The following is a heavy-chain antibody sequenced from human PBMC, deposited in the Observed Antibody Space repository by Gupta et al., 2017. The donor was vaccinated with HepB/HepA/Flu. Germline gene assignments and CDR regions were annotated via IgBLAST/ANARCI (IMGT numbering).Heavy chain of an antibody. D-gene: IGHD2-2*01. CDR1: GYTFTSYG. Sequence: QVQLVQSGGEVTNPGASVKLSCKASGYTFTSYGFTWVRQAPGQGLEWIGWISAYNGRTDYARKFQGRVSMTTETSTSTAYMELRSLRSDDTAVYYCGRWGPMYYYMDVWAKGTTVSVSS. V-gene: IGHV1-18*01. CDR3: GRWGPMYYYMDV. J-gene: IGHJ6*03. CDR2: ISAYNGRT.